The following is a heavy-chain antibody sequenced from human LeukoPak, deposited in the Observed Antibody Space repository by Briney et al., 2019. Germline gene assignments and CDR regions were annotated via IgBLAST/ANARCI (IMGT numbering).Heavy chain of an antibody. Sequence: SETLSLTCAVYGGSLSGYYWSWIRQPPGKGLEWIGEINHSGSTNYNPSLKSRVTISVDTSKNQFSLKLSSVTAADTAVYYCARSSGIAAAGTFDYWGQGTLVTVSS. D-gene: IGHD6-13*01. CDR2: INHSGST. CDR1: GGSLSGYY. CDR3: ARSSGIAAAGTFDY. J-gene: IGHJ4*02. V-gene: IGHV4-34*01.